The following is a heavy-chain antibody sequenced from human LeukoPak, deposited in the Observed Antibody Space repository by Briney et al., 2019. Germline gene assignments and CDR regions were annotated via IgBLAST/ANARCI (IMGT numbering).Heavy chain of an antibody. CDR3: ARGRRYCSNTNCYAELDY. CDR2: IYSDGST. D-gene: IGHD2-2*01. Sequence: GGSLRLSCAASGFAVSSYMSWVRQAPGKGLEWGSIIYSDGSTYYADSVKGRLTVSRDNSRNTLYLQMDSRRAEDTAVYYCARGRRYCSNTNCYAELDYWGQGTLVTVSS. CDR1: GFAVSSY. J-gene: IGHJ4*02. V-gene: IGHV3-53*01.